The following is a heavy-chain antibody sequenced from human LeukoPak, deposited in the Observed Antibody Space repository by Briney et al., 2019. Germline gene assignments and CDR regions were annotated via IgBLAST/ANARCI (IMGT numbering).Heavy chain of an antibody. D-gene: IGHD3-10*01. CDR2: INYSGTT. CDR3: ARRVPSGSGSYDFDY. Sequence: SETLSLTCTVSGGSISSDNYYWGWIRRPPGKGLEWIGSINYSGTTYYNPSLKSRVTISVDTSKNQFSLKVSSVTAADTAVYYCARRVPSGSGSYDFDYWGQGTLVTVSS. V-gene: IGHV4-39*01. J-gene: IGHJ4*02. CDR1: GGSISSDNYY.